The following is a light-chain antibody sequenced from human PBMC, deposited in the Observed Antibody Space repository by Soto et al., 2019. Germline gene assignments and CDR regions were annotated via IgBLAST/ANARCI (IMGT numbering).Light chain of an antibody. CDR1: SGHSSYA. J-gene: IGLJ2*01. CDR2: LSSDGSH. CDR3: QTWDTGARVV. V-gene: IGLV4-69*01. Sequence: QSVLTQSPSASASLGASVKLTCTLSSGHSSYAIAWHQQQPEKCPRYLMKLSSDGSHSKGDGIPDRFSGSSSGAERYLTISSLQSEDEADYYCQTWDTGARVVFGGGTQLTVL.